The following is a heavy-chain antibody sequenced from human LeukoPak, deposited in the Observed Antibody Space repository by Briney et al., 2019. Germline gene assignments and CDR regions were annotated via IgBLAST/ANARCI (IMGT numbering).Heavy chain of an antibody. J-gene: IGHJ3*02. D-gene: IGHD3-16*01. CDR3: ATRPPTHWGYGAFDI. CDR1: GYSFTSYW. V-gene: IGHV5-51*01. Sequence: GESLKISCKGSGYSFTSYWIGWVRQMPGKGLEWMGIIYPGDSDTRYSPSFQGQVTISADKSISTAYLQWSSLKASDTAMYYCATRPPTHWGYGAFDIWGQGTMVTVSS. CDR2: IYPGDSDT.